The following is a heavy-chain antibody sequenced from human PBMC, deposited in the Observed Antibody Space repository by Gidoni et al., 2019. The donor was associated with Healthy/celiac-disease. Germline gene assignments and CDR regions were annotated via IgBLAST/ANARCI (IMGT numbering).Heavy chain of an antibody. D-gene: IGHD3-10*01. Sequence: QLQLPESGPGLVKPSETLSPTCTVSGGSFSSSSYYWGWIRQPPGKALEWIGRIYYSGSTYYNPSLKSRVTISVDTSRNQFSLKLSSVTAADTAVYYCARHEGPNNVLLWFGESWHWGQGTLVTVSS. J-gene: IGHJ4*02. V-gene: IGHV4-39*01. CDR2: IYYSGST. CDR1: GGSFSSSSYY. CDR3: ARHEGPNNVLLWFGESWH.